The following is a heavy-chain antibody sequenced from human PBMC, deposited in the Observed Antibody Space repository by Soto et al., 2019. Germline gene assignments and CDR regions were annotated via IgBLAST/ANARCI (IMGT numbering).Heavy chain of an antibody. V-gene: IGHV4-31*03. CDR1: GDSIGGVGY. D-gene: IGHD2-21*02. Sequence: QVQLQQSGPGLLKPSQILSLTCTVSGDSIGGVGYRSWIRQFPGRGLEWIGCISSSGSTYYNPALNNRISLSLDTSQNQFSLKLLSVTAADTAIYYCARSGVTGIVIPSHWFDPWGQGTLVTVSS. CDR3: ARSGVTGIVIPSHWFDP. CDR2: ISSSGST. J-gene: IGHJ5*02.